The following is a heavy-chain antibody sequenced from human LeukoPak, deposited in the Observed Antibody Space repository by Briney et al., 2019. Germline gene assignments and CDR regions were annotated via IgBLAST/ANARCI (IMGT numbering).Heavy chain of an antibody. CDR3: ARGPRGSGWAHDAFDI. CDR1: GYTFSSYD. V-gene: IGHV1-8*01. D-gene: IGHD6-19*01. J-gene: IGHJ3*02. CDR2: MNPNSGNT. Sequence: ASVKVSCKTSGYTFSSYDINWVRQASGQGLEWMGWMNPNSGNTGYAEKFQGRVTMTRDTSINTAYMDLSSLESDDMAVYYCARGPRGSGWAHDAFDIWGQGTMVTVSS.